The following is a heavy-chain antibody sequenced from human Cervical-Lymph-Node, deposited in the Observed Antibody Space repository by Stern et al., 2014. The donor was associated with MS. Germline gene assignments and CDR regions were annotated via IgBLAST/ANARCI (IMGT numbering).Heavy chain of an antibody. Sequence: QVQLVQSGAEARTPGASMKVSCKASGYIFTDYYLHWVRQAPGQGLEWLGWINPNSGGTNYAQNFQGRVTMTRDTSISTAYMELRWLGSADTAVYDCARGSGTAYDLRGDYWGQGTLVTVSS. D-gene: IGHD3-3*01. V-gene: IGHV1-2*02. CDR3: ARGSGTAYDLRGDY. CDR1: GYIFTDYY. J-gene: IGHJ4*01. CDR2: INPNSGGT.